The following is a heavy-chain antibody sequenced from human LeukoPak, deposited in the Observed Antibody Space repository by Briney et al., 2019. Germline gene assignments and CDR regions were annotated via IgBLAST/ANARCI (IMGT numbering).Heavy chain of an antibody. V-gene: IGHV3-7*01. D-gene: IGHD6-19*01. Sequence: GGSLRLSCVASGFSLSSYWMGWVRQAPGKGLEWVANMKEDGSEKHYVDSVKGRFTISRDNSKNTLYLQMNSLRAEDTAVYYCAKDEQWLPKYYYYYYMDVWGKGTTVTVSS. CDR1: GFSLSSYW. CDR3: AKDEQWLPKYYYYYYMDV. J-gene: IGHJ6*03. CDR2: MKEDGSEK.